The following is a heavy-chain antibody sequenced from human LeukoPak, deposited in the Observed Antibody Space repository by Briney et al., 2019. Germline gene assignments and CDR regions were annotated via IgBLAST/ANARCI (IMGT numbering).Heavy chain of an antibody. V-gene: IGHV4-59*01. Sequence: SETLSLTCTVSGGSISSYYRSWIRQPPGKGLEWIGYIYYSGSTNYNPSLKSRVTISVDTSRNQFSLKLSSVTAADTAVYYCARITYYDFWSGYPNWFDPWGQGTLVTVSS. CDR3: ARITYYDFWSGYPNWFDP. CDR1: GGSISSYY. J-gene: IGHJ5*02. CDR2: IYYSGST. D-gene: IGHD3-3*01.